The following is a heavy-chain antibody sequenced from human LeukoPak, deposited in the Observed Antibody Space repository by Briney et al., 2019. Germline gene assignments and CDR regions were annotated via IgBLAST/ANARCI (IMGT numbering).Heavy chain of an antibody. V-gene: IGHV4-4*07. CDR1: GGSISSYY. J-gene: IGHJ5*02. D-gene: IGHD3-3*01. Sequence: SETLSLTCTVSGGSISSYYWSWIRQPAGKGLEWIGRIYTSGSTNYNPSLKSRVTMSVDTSKNQFSLKLSSVTAADTAVYYCARDLEWITIFGVVTRVYNWFDPWGQGTLVTVSS. CDR3: ARDLEWITIFGVVTRVYNWFDP. CDR2: IYTSGST.